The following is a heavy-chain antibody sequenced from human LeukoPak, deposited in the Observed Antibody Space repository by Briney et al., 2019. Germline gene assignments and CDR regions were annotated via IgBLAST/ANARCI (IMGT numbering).Heavy chain of an antibody. V-gene: IGHV4-39*01. J-gene: IGHJ4*02. CDR2: IYYSGST. Sequence: MRSETLSLTCTGSGGPISSSSYYWGWIRQPPGKGLEWIGSIYYSGSTYYNPSLKSRVTISVDTSKNQFSLKLSSVTAADTAVYYCARHPARYSGSYYQMDYWGQGTLVTVSS. CDR3: ARHPARYSGSYYQMDY. CDR1: GGPISSSSYY. D-gene: IGHD1-26*01.